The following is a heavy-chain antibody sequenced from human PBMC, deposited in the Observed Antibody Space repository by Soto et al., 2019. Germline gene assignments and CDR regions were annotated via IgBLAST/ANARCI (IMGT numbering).Heavy chain of an antibody. J-gene: IGHJ6*02. CDR1: GFTFSGSA. CDR2: IRSKANSYAT. Sequence: GGALRLSCAASGFTFSGSAMHWVRQASGKGLEWVGRIRSKANSYATAYAASVKGRFTISRDDSKNTAYLQMNSLKTEDTAVYYCTRHTSERQWLNYYYYGMDVWGQGT. D-gene: IGHD6-19*01. CDR3: TRHTSERQWLNYYYYGMDV. V-gene: IGHV3-73*01.